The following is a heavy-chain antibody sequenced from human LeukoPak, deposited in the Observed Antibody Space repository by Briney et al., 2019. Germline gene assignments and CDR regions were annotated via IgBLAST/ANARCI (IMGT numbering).Heavy chain of an antibody. Sequence: SETLSLTCTVSGGSISSYYWSWIRQPPGKGLEWIGYIYHSGSTYYNPSLKSRVTISVDRSKNQFSLKLSSVTAADTAVYYCAREAAMVINWGQGTLVTVSS. V-gene: IGHV4-59*12. CDR3: AREAAMVIN. CDR1: GGSISSYY. D-gene: IGHD5-18*01. CDR2: IYHSGST. J-gene: IGHJ4*02.